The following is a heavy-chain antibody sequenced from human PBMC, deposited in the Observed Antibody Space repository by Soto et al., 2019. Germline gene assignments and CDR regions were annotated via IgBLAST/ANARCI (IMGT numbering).Heavy chain of an antibody. J-gene: IGHJ6*02. Sequence: ASVKVSCKASGYTFTSYYMHWLRQAPGQGLEWMGIINPSGGSTSYAQKFQGRVTMTRDTSTSTVYMELSSLRSEDTAVYYCARDRRYYDFWSGYHPARYYGMDVWGQGTTVTVSS. CDR2: INPSGGST. CDR1: GYTFTSYY. D-gene: IGHD3-3*01. CDR3: ARDRRYYDFWSGYHPARYYGMDV. V-gene: IGHV1-46*01.